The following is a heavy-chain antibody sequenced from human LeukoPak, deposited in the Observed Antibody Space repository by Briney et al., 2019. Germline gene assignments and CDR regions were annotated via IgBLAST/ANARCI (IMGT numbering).Heavy chain of an antibody. D-gene: IGHD6-13*01. V-gene: IGHV3-64*01. Sequence: GGSLRLSCAVSGFTFSRSWMSWVRQAPGKGLEYVSAISSNGGSTYYANSVKGRFTISRDNSKNTLYLQMNSLRAEDTAVYYCAKGKGVVGQQLEFDYWGQGTLVTVSS. CDR3: AKGKGVVGQQLEFDY. CDR1: GFTFSRSW. J-gene: IGHJ4*02. CDR2: ISSNGGST.